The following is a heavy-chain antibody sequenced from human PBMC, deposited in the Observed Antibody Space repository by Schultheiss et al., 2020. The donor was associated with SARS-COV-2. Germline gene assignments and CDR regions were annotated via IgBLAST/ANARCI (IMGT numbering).Heavy chain of an antibody. J-gene: IGHJ4*02. CDR2: ISSSGTTI. D-gene: IGHD3-3*01. V-gene: IGHV3-48*04. CDR3: ASNTMTHDY. CDR1: GFTFSSYW. Sequence: GGSLRLSCAASGFTFSSYWMSWVRQAPGKGLEWVSYISSSGTTIFYADSVKGRFTISRDNAKNSLYLQMNSLRAEDTAVYYCASNTMTHDYWGQGTLVTVSS.